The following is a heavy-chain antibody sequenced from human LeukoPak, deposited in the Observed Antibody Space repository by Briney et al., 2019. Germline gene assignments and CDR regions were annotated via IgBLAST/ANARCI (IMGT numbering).Heavy chain of an antibody. D-gene: IGHD2-2*01. J-gene: IGHJ5*02. CDR2: VSNSGST. Sequence: KPSETLSLTCSVSGGSIRNYYWTWIRQPPGKGLEWIGHVSNSGSTKYNPSLKSRVTISIDTSKKHFSLKLSSVTAADTAVYYCARHLPGYSNTWPGPWGQGTLVTVSS. CDR3: ARHLPGYSNTWPGP. CDR1: GGSIRNYY. V-gene: IGHV4-59*08.